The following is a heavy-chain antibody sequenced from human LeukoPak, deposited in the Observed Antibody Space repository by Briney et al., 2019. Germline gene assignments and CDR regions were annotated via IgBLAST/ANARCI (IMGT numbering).Heavy chain of an antibody. J-gene: IGHJ4*02. CDR3: AKDKFGGSGSYYFDY. Sequence: GGSLRFSCAASGFTFDDYAMHWVRQAPGKCLEWVSLISWDGGRTYYADSVKGRFTISRDNSKNSLYLQMNSLRAEDTALYYCAKDKFGGSGSYYFDYWGQGTLVTVSS. D-gene: IGHD3-10*01. CDR1: GFTFDDYA. V-gene: IGHV3-43D*03. CDR2: ISWDGGRT.